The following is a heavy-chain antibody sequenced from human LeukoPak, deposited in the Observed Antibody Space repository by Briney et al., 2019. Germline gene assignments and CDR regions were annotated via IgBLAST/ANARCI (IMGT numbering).Heavy chain of an antibody. V-gene: IGHV3-48*03. CDR2: ISSSGSTI. CDR3: ARVRGYYDFWSGYPNWFDP. J-gene: IGHJ5*02. Sequence: GGSLRLSCAASGFTFSSYEMNWVRQAPGKGLEWVSYISSSGSTIYYADSVKGRFTISRDNAKNSLYLQMNSLRAEDTAVYYCARVRGYYDFWSGYPNWFDPWGQGTLVTVSS. D-gene: IGHD3-3*01. CDR1: GFTFSSYE.